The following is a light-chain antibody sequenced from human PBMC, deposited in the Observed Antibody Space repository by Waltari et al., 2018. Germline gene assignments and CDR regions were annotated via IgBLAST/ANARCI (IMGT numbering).Light chain of an antibody. Sequence: SALTQPASVSASPGQSITISCTGTSRDIGAYNYVSWYHHLPGKAPKLIISEVRRRPSGVSNRFSGSKSGNMASLTISGLQAEDEADYYCNSYTTSSTWVFGGGTKLTVL. V-gene: IGLV2-14*01. CDR2: EVR. CDR3: NSYTTSSTWV. CDR1: SRDIGAYNY. J-gene: IGLJ3*02.